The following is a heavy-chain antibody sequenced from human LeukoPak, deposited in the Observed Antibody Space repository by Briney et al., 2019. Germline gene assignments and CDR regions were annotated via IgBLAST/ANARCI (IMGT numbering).Heavy chain of an antibody. V-gene: IGHV3-7*03. J-gene: IGHJ4*02. D-gene: IGHD3-3*01. Sequence: GGSLRLSCAVSGFTFRSYWMSWVRQAPGKGLEWVANLKQDGSEKNYVDSVKGRFTISRDNAKNSLYLQMNSLRAEDSAVYYCGASVFWWGQGTLVTVSS. CDR1: GFTFRSYW. CDR2: LKQDGSEK. CDR3: GASVFW.